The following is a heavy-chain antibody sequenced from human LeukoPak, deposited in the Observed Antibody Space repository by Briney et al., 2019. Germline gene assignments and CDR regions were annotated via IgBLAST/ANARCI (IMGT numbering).Heavy chain of an antibody. Sequence: GGSLRLSCAASGFTFSSYAMSWVRQAPGKGLEWVSAISGSGGSTYYADSMKGRFTISRDNSKNTLYLQMNSLRAEDTAVYYCARDLYYDILTGYYSPGYFDYRGQGTLVTVSS. J-gene: IGHJ4*02. CDR1: GFTFSSYA. CDR2: ISGSGGST. V-gene: IGHV3-23*01. CDR3: ARDLYYDILTGYYSPGYFDY. D-gene: IGHD3-9*01.